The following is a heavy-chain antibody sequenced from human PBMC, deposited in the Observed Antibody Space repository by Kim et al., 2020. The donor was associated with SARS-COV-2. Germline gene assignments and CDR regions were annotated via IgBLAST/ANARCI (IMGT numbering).Heavy chain of an antibody. CDR3: CSGGSCYSVGNYGMDV. Sequence: GGSLRLSCAASGFTFSSYWMSWVRQAPGKGLEWVANIKQDGSEKYYVDSVKGRFTISRDNAKNSLYLQMNSLRAEDTAVYLNCSGGSCYSVGNYGMDVWGQGTTVTVSS. V-gene: IGHV3-7*01. CDR2: IKQDGSEK. D-gene: IGHD2-15*01. J-gene: IGHJ6*02. CDR1: GFTFSSYW.